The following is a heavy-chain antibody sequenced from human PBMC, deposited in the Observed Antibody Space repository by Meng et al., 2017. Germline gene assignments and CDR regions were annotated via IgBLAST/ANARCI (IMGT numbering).Heavy chain of an antibody. CDR1: GFTFSSYW. D-gene: IGHD6-13*01. CDR3: ARDQAGIAAAGIKKNYYGMDV. Sequence: GESLKISCAASGFTFSSYWMSWVRQAPGKGLEWVANIKQDGSEKYYVDSVKGRFTISGDNAKNSLYLQMNSLRAEDTAVYYCARDQAGIAAAGIKKNYYGMDVWGQGTTVTVSS. V-gene: IGHV3-7*01. CDR2: IKQDGSEK. J-gene: IGHJ6*02.